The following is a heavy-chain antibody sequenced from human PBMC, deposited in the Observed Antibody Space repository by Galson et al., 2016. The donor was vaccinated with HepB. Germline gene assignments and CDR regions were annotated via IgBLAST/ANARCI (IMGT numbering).Heavy chain of an antibody. Sequence: QSGAEVKKPGASMKVSCKASSYTFTNYGVNWVRQAPGQGLEWMGWINTYNGNTNYAQKFQGRVTMIADTSTSTARMELKSLRSDDTAVYYCARAPPDTTMSSGAWFNPWGQGTLVTVSS. CDR1: SYTFTNYG. CDR3: ARAPPDTTMSSGAWFNP. J-gene: IGHJ5*02. V-gene: IGHV1-18*01. CDR2: INTYNGNT. D-gene: IGHD5-18*01.